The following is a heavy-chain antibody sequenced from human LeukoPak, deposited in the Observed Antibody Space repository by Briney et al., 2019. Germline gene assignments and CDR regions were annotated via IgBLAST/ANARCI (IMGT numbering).Heavy chain of an antibody. CDR3: ARSPDLLCSGTSCYLPNNWFDP. J-gene: IGHJ5*02. CDR1: GYTFTSYG. CDR2: ISAYNGNT. D-gene: IGHD2-2*01. Sequence: ASVKVSCKASGYTFTSYGISWVRQAPGQGLEWMGWISAYNGNTNYAQKLQGRVTMTTDTSTSTAYMELRSLRSDDTAVYYCARSPDLLCSGTSCYLPNNWFDPWGQGTLVTVSS. V-gene: IGHV1-18*01.